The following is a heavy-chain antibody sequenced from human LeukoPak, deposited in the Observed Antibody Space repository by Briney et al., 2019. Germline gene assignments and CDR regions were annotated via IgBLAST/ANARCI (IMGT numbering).Heavy chain of an antibody. V-gene: IGHV4-38-2*01. J-gene: IGHJ4*02. D-gene: IGHD2-2*02. CDR1: GFTFSSYS. CDR3: ARDRGGPIHDY. Sequence: PGGSLRLSCAASGFTFSSYSMNWVRQAPGKGLEWIGSIYHSGSAYYNPSLRTRVTISLDTTKNQFSLRLTSVSVADTAVYYCARDRGGPIHDYWGQGTLVTVSS. CDR2: IYHSGSA.